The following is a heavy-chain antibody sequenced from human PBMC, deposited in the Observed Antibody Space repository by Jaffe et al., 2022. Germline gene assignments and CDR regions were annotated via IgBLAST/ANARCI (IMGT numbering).Heavy chain of an antibody. Sequence: EVQLLESGGGLVQPGGSLRLSCAASGFTFSSYAMSWVRQAPGKGLEWVSAISGSGGSTYYADSVKGRFTISRDNSKNTLYLQMNSLRAEDTAVYYCAKAPLENNVDIGGRGRGYDKGYPMDVWGKGTTVTVSS. V-gene: IGHV3-23*01. J-gene: IGHJ6*03. CDR2: ISGSGGST. CDR1: GFTFSSYA. CDR3: AKAPLENNVDIGGRGRGYDKGYPMDV. D-gene: IGHD5-12*01.